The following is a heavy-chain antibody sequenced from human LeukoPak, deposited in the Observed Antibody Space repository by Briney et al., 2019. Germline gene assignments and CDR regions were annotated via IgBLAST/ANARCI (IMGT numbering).Heavy chain of an antibody. CDR2: ISSSSYI. D-gene: IGHD1-26*01. V-gene: IGHV3-21*01. CDR3: ARDEELGSFDI. J-gene: IGHJ3*02. CDR1: GFTFSSYS. Sequence: GGSLRLSCAASGFTFSSYSMNWVRQAPGKGLEWVSSISSSSYIYYADSVKGRFTISRDNAKNSLYLQMNSLRAEDTAVYYCARDEELGSFDIWGQGTMVTVSS.